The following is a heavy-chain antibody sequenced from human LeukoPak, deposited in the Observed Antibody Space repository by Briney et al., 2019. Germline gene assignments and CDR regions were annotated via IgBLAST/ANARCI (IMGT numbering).Heavy chain of an antibody. V-gene: IGHV3-30*02. Sequence: GGSLRLSCAASGFIFSSYGMHWVRQAPGKGLGWVAFIRNDESNKYYADSVKGRFTISRDYSKNTLYLQMNSLRAEDTAVYYCAKDRDMTTVTGPDYWGQGTLVTVSS. CDR1: GFIFSSYG. CDR3: AKDRDMTTVTGPDY. J-gene: IGHJ4*02. CDR2: IRNDESNK. D-gene: IGHD4-17*01.